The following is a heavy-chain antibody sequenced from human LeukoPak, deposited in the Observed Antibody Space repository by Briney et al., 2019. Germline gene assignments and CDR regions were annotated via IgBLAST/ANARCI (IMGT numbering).Heavy chain of an antibody. CDR1: GYTFTGYY. Sequence: ASVKVSCKASGYTFTGYYMHWVRQAPGQGLEWMGWINPNSGGTNYAQKFQGSVTMTRDTSISTAYMELSRLRSDDTAVYYCAREGGLGYCSGGSCYHFDYWGQGTLVTVSS. CDR3: AREGGLGYCSGGSCYHFDY. D-gene: IGHD2-15*01. V-gene: IGHV1-2*02. J-gene: IGHJ4*02. CDR2: INPNSGGT.